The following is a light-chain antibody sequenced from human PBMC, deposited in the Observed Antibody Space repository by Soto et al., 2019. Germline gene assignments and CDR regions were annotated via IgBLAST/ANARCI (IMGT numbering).Light chain of an antibody. V-gene: IGKV3-20*01. CDR3: QQYCSSPIT. J-gene: IGKJ5*01. CDR1: QSVSSSY. CDR2: GAS. Sequence: EIVLTQSPGTLSLSPGERATLSCRASQSVSSSYLAWYHQKPGQVPRLLIYGASSRATSIPDRFSGSGSWTVFTLTISSLEPEDFAVYYCQQYCSSPITFGQGTRLEIK.